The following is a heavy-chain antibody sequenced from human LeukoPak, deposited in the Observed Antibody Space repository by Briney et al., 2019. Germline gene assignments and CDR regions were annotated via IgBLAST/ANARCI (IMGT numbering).Heavy chain of an antibody. J-gene: IGHJ4*02. CDR1: GYTFTGYY. CDR3: ARESVVVTGGGGFYYFDY. D-gene: IGHD2-21*02. CDR2: INPNSGGT. Sequence: GASVKVSCKASGYTFTGYYMHWVRQAPGQGLEWMGRINPNSGGTNYAQKFQGRVTMTRDTSISTAYMELSRPRSDDTAVYYCARESVVVTGGGGFYYFDYWGQGTLVTVSS. V-gene: IGHV1-2*06.